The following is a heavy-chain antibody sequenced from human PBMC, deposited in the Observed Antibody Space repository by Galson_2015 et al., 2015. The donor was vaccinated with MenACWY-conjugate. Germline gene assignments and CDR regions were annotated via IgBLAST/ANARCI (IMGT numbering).Heavy chain of an antibody. D-gene: IGHD3-9*01. V-gene: IGHV3-21*01. CDR1: GFTFSSYS. Sequence: SLRLSCAASGFTFSSYSMNWVRQAPGKGLEWVSSISSSSSYIYYADSVKGRFTISRDNAKNSLYLQMNSLRAEDTAVYYCARDGGYYDILTGTADYWGQGTLVTVSS. CDR2: ISSSSSYI. CDR3: ARDGGYYDILTGTADY. J-gene: IGHJ4*02.